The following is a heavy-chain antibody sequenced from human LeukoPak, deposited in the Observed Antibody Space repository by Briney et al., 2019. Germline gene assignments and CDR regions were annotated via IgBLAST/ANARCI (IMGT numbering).Heavy chain of an antibody. V-gene: IGHV3-30*18. J-gene: IGHJ4*02. Sequence: GGSLRLSCAASGFTFSSYGMHWVRQAPGKGLEWVAVISYDGSNKYYADSVKGRFTISRDNSKNTLYLQMNSLRAEDTAVYYCAKLVVVAAGHFDYWGQGTLVTVSS. CDR3: AKLVVVAAGHFDY. CDR2: ISYDGSNK. D-gene: IGHD2-15*01. CDR1: GFTFSSYG.